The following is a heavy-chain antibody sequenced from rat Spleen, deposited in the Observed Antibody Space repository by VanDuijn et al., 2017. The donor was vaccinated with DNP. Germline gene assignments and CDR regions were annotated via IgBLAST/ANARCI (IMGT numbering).Heavy chain of an antibody. CDR2: IINDGKRT. V-gene: IGHV5S10*01. CDR3: TKAGGYSPWYFDY. CDR1: GFIFSDYN. Sequence: EVQLVESGGGLVQPGTSLKLSCAASGFIFSDYNMAWVRQAPKKGLEWVATIINDGKRTYYRDSVKGRFTISRDNAKSTLYLQMDSLRSEETATYYCTKAGGYSPWYFDYWGQGVMVTVSS. J-gene: IGHJ2*01. D-gene: IGHD1-11*01.